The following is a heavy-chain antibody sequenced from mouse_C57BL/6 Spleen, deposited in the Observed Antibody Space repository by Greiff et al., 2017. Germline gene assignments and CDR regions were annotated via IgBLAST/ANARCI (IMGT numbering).Heavy chain of an antibody. CDR3: ARGHSNLRFYWYFDV. D-gene: IGHD2-5*01. Sequence: QVQLKESGAELVRPGASVKMSCKASGYTFTSYNMHWVKQTPRQGLEWIGAIYPGNGDTSYNQKFKGKATLTVDKSSSTAYMQLSSLTSEDSAVYFCARGHSNLRFYWYFDVWGTGTTVTVSS. CDR1: GYTFTSYN. CDR2: IYPGNGDT. J-gene: IGHJ1*03. V-gene: IGHV1-12*01.